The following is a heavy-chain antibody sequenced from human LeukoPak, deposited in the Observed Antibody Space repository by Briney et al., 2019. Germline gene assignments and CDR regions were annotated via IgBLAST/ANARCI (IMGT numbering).Heavy chain of an antibody. V-gene: IGHV3-48*03. CDR2: ISSSGSTI. CDR3: ARDLRGSYSPGDWFDP. J-gene: IGHJ5*02. CDR1: GFTFSSYE. D-gene: IGHD1-26*01. Sequence: AGGSLRLSCTASGFTFSSYEMNWVHQAPGKGLEWVSYISSSGSTIYCADSVKGRFTMSRDNAKNSLYLQMNSLRTEDTAVYYCARDLRGSYSPGDWFDPWGQGTPVTVSS.